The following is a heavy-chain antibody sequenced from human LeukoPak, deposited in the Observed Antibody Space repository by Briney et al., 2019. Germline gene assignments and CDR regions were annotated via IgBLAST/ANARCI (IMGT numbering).Heavy chain of an antibody. V-gene: IGHV3-33*01. J-gene: IGHJ3*02. CDR1: GFTFSSYG. Sequence: GGSLRLSCAASGFTFSSYGMHWVRQAPGKGLEWVAVIWNDGSNKYYADSVKGRFTISRDNSKNTLYLQMNSLRAEDTAVYYCARGNRGTVTTDDAFDIWGQGTMVTVSS. CDR3: ARGNRGTVTTDDAFDI. D-gene: IGHD4-17*01. CDR2: IWNDGSNK.